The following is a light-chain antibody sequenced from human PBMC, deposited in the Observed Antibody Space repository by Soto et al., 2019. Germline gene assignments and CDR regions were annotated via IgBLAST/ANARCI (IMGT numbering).Light chain of an antibody. CDR3: QQYNNWPLLT. CDR2: GAA. V-gene: IGKV3-15*01. Sequence: EIVIPQSPATLSVSPGERATLCSRVSHSDRSNLACYQQHPVRAPRLLIVGAATRTTGIPARFSGSGSGTEFTLTISSLQSEDFAVYYCQQYNNWPLLTFGGGTKVDI. CDR1: HSDRSN. J-gene: IGKJ4*01.